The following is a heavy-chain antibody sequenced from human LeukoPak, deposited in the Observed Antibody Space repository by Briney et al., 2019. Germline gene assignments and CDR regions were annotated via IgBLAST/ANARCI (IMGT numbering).Heavy chain of an antibody. J-gene: IGHJ4*02. Sequence: GASVKVSCKASGYTFTGYHMHWVRQAPGQGLEWMGWINPNSGGTNYAQKFQGRVTMTRDTSISTAYMELSRLRSDDTAVYYCARSLRALSGYQLYWGQGTLVTVSS. CDR1: GYTFTGYH. D-gene: IGHD3-22*01. V-gene: IGHV1-2*02. CDR3: ARSLRALSGYQLY. CDR2: INPNSGGT.